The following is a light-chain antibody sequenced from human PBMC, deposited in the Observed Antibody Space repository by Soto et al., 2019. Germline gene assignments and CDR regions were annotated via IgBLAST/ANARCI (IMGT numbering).Light chain of an antibody. CDR1: SSDVGGYNY. J-gene: IGLJ1*01. Sequence: QSVLTQPRSVSGSPGQTVTISCTGTSSDVGGYNYVSWYQQHPGKAPKLMILDVSKRPSGVPDRFSGSKSGNTASLTISGLQAEDEADYYCCSFAGSYSLYVFGDGTKVTVL. CDR3: CSFAGSYSLYV. V-gene: IGLV2-11*01. CDR2: DVS.